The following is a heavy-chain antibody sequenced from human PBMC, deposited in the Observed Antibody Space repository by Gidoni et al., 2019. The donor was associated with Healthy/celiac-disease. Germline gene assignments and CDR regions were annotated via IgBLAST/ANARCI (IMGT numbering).Heavy chain of an antibody. CDR3: ARGTSSSPHYYYYYMDV. Sequence: QVQLVQSGAEVKKPGSSVKVSCKASGGTFSSYAISWVRQAPGQGLEWMGRIIPILGIANNAQKYQGRGTITADKSTSTAYMELSSLGSEDTAVYYCARGTSSSPHYYYYYMDVWGKGTTVTVSS. CDR2: IIPILGIA. V-gene: IGHV1-69*04. D-gene: IGHD6-6*01. J-gene: IGHJ6*03. CDR1: GGTFSSYA.